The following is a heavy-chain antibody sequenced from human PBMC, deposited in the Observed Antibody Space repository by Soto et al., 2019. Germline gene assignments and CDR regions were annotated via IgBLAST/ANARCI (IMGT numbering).Heavy chain of an antibody. CDR2: IYYSGST. Sequence: SETLSLTCTVSGVSISTYYWNWIRQPPGKGLEWIGYIYYSGSTNYNPSLKSRVTTSLDTSNNQFSLKLRSVTAADTAVYYRANYDTSGYGMDYWGQGTLVTVSS. V-gene: IGHV4-59*01. CDR1: GVSISTYY. CDR3: ANYDTSGYGMDY. J-gene: IGHJ4*02. D-gene: IGHD3-22*01.